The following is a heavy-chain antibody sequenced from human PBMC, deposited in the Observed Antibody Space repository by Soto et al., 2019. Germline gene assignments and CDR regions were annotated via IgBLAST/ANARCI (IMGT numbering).Heavy chain of an antibody. J-gene: IGHJ3*02. CDR1: GYTFTSYG. D-gene: IGHD2-21*01. CDR3: ARGTPYSSLLNFDAFDI. Sequence: GASVKVSCKASGYTFTSYGISWVRQAPGQGLEWMGWISAYNGNTNYAQKLQGRVTMTTDTSTSTAYMELRSLRSDDTAVYYCARGTPYSSLLNFDAFDIWGQGTMVTVSS. CDR2: ISAYNGNT. V-gene: IGHV1-18*01.